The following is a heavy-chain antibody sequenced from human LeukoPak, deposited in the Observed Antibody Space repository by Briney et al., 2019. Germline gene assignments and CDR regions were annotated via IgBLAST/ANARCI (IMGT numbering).Heavy chain of an antibody. Sequence: PSGTLSLTCAISGDSISSSNWWTWVRQPPGKGLEWVGEIYLRGNTNYNPSLESRVTISVDESRTQLSLTLESVTAADTAVYYCARGTITTVTDSWGPGTLVTVSS. J-gene: IGHJ4*02. D-gene: IGHD4-17*01. CDR1: GDSISSSNW. V-gene: IGHV4-4*02. CDR3: ARGTITTVTDS. CDR2: IYLRGNT.